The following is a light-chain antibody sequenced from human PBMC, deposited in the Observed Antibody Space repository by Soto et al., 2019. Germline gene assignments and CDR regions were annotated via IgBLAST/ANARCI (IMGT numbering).Light chain of an antibody. CDR2: EVS. Sequence: QSVLTQPASVSGSPGQSITISCIGTSSDIGAYNYVSWYQQYPGKAPKLMIYEVSNRPSGVSARFSASKSGNTASQTISGLQAEDEADYYCSSHGGSSPFYVFGSGTKLTVL. J-gene: IGLJ1*01. CDR1: SSDIGAYNY. CDR3: SSHGGSSPFYV. V-gene: IGLV2-14*01.